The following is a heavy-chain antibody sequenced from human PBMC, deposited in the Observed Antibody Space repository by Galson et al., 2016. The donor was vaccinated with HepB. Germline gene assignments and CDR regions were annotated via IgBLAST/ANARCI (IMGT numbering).Heavy chain of an antibody. D-gene: IGHD2-2*01. CDR3: ATEAGPAAMAGYFDY. CDR2: ISAYNGNT. J-gene: IGHJ4*02. CDR1: GYTFTSYG. Sequence: SVKVSCKASGYTFTSYGISWVRQAPGQGLEWMGWISAYNGNTNYAQKLQGRVTMTTDTSTSTAYMELRSLRSDDTAVYYCATEAGPAAMAGYFDYWGQGTLVTVSS. V-gene: IGHV1-18*01.